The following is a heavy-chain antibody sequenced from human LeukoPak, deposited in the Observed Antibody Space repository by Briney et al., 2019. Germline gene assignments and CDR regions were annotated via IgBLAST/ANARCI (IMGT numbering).Heavy chain of an antibody. CDR1: GFTFSRYG. J-gene: IGHJ3*02. D-gene: IGHD6-13*01. V-gene: IGHV3-33*01. CDR2: IWFDGTNE. Sequence: GMSLRLSCAASGFTFSRYGMHWVRQAPGKGLEWVALIWFDGTNENYGDSVNGRFTISRDNSKNTVYLEMSGLRAEDTALYYCARVRDSRDSDAFDTWGQGTMVTISS. CDR3: ARVRDSRDSDAFDT.